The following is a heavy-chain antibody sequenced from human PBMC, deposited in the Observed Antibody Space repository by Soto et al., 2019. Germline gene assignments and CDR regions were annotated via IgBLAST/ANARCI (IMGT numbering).Heavy chain of an antibody. Sequence: GESLKISCEGSGFIFSRYKIGWVRQMPGKGLEWMGIINPGNSDTTYSPSFQGQVTISADNSINTAYLQWSSLRASDTAMYYCMRSYGDSYYFYYGMEVRGQGTTVTVPS. V-gene: IGHV5-51*01. CDR3: MRSYGDSYYFYYGMEV. J-gene: IGHJ6*02. CDR1: GFIFSRYK. CDR2: INPGNSDT. D-gene: IGHD3-10*01.